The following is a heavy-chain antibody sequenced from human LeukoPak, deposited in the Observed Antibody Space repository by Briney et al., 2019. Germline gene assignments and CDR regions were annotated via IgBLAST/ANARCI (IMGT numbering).Heavy chain of an antibody. D-gene: IGHD6-19*01. Sequence: PGGSLRLSCAASGFTLSSYEMNWVRQAPGKGLEWVSYISSSGSTIYYADSVKGRFTISRDNAKNSLYLQMNSLRAEDTAVYYCARGLLTVAGHTWGQGTLVTVSS. CDR3: ARGLLTVAGHT. CDR1: GFTLSSYE. CDR2: ISSSGSTI. V-gene: IGHV3-48*03. J-gene: IGHJ5*02.